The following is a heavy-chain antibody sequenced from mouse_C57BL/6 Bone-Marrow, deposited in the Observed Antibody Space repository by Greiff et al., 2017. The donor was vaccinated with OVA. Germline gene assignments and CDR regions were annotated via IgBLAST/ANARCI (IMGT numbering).Heavy chain of an antibody. CDR2: INPNYGTT. CDR1: GYSFTDYN. D-gene: IGHD1-1*01. V-gene: IGHV1-39*01. J-gene: IGHJ1*03. Sequence: VQLQQSGPELVKPGTSVKISCKASGYSFTDYNMNWVKQSNGKSLEWIGVINPNYGTTSYNQKFKGKATLTVDQSSSTAYMQLNSLTSEDSAVYYCARWGYYGRRGYFDVWGTGTTVTVSS. CDR3: ARWGYYGRRGYFDV.